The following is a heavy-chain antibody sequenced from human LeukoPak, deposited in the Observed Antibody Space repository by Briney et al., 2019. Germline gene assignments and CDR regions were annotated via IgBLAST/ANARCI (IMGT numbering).Heavy chain of an antibody. CDR2: IYYSGST. V-gene: IGHV4-59*08. Sequence: SETLSLTCTVSGGSISSYYWSWIRQPPGKGLEWIGYIYYSGSTNYNPSLKSRVTISVDTSKSQFSLKLSSVTAADTAVYYCARLSGYSTQAWFDPWGQGTLVTVSS. CDR3: ARLSGYSTQAWFDP. D-gene: IGHD5-12*01. CDR1: GGSISSYY. J-gene: IGHJ5*02.